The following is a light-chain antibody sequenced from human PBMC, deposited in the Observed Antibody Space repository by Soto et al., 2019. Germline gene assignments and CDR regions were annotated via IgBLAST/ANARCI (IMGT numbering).Light chain of an antibody. J-gene: IGKJ3*01. CDR3: QKYNSLPFT. V-gene: IGKV1-27*01. Sequence: DIQMTQSPSSLSASVGDTVTITCRASQDISNYLAWFQQKPGEAPKLLIYGPSTLESGVPSRFSGGKSGTDFTLTISGLQPEDVAIYYCQKYNSLPFTFGPGTKV. CDR2: GPS. CDR1: QDISNY.